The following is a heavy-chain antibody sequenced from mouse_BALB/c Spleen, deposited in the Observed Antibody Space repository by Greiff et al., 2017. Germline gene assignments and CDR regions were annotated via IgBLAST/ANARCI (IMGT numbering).Heavy chain of an antibody. J-gene: IGHJ3*01. Sequence: EVKLVESGAELVKPGASVKLSCTASGFNIKDTYMHWVKQRPEQGLEWIGRIDPANGNTKYDPKFQGKATITADTSSNTAYLQLSSLTSEDTAVYYCASNYEWFAYWGQGTLVTVSA. V-gene: IGHV14-3*02. CDR2: IDPANGNT. D-gene: IGHD2-1*01. CDR3: ASNYEWFAY. CDR1: GFNIKDTY.